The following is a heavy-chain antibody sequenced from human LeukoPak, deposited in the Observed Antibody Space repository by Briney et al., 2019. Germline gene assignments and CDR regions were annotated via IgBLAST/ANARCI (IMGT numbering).Heavy chain of an antibody. CDR3: AGRDSARNPWAY. CDR1: GFTFTNFW. CDR2: RRPDGSEQ. J-gene: IGHJ4*02. Sequence: GGSLRLSCAASGFTFTNFWMNWIRRAPGRVLEWVANRRPDGSEQFYVDSVKGRFTISRDNAKNSVYLQMNSLRADDTAVYYCAGRDSARNPWAYWGQGTLVTVST. D-gene: IGHD4-11*01. V-gene: IGHV3-7*01.